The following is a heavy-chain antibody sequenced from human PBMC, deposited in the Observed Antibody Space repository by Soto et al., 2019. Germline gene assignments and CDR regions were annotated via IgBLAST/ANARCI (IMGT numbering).Heavy chain of an antibody. D-gene: IGHD2-21*01. J-gene: IGHJ5*02. V-gene: IGHV1-2*02. Sequence: ASVKVSCKASGYTFTGYYMHWVRLAPGQGLEWMGWINPNSGGTNYAQKFQGRVAMTRDTSISTAYMELSRLRSDDTAVYYCAREWGGGVYRAWGQGTLVTVSS. CDR2: INPNSGGT. CDR3: AREWGGGVYRA. CDR1: GYTFTGYY.